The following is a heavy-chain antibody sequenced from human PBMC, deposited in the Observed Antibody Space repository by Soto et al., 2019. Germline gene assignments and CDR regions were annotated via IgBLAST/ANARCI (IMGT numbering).Heavy chain of an antibody. J-gene: IGHJ6*03. D-gene: IGHD1-7*01. Sequence: GGSLRLSCAASRFTFSSYVMHWVRQAPGKGLEWVAVIWYDGSNKYYAGSVKGRFTISRDNSKNTLYLQMNSLRAEDTAVYYCAKDAELLYFRGFMDVWGKGTTVTVSS. CDR1: RFTFSSYV. CDR3: AKDAELLYFRGFMDV. CDR2: IWYDGSNK. V-gene: IGHV3-30*02.